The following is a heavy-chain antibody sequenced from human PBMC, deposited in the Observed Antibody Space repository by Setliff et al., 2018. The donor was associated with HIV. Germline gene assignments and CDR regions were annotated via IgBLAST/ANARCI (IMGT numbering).Heavy chain of an antibody. D-gene: IGHD6-19*01. CDR2: IYYSGST. Sequence: SETLSLTCTVSGGSISSSSYYWGWIRQPPGKGLEWIGSIYYSGSTHYNPSLKSRVTISVDTSKNQFSLKLNSVTAADTAVYYCARGWAYSGGWYPIDYWGQGTLVTVSS. V-gene: IGHV4-39*01. CDR1: GGSISSSSYY. J-gene: IGHJ4*02. CDR3: ARGWAYSGGWYPIDY.